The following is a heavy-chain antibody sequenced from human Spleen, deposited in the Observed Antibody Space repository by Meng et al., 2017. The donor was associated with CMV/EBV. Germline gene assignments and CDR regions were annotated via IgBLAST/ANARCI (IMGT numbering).Heavy chain of an antibody. CDR3: AREPGRGAFDI. D-gene: IGHD3-10*01. Sequence: ETLSLTCAVSGINLNTYWMHWVRQVPGKGLVWLSRIYSDGISTRYADSVKGRFTISRDNAKNTLYLQMNGLRAEDTAVYYCAREPGRGAFDIWGQGTMVTVSS. CDR1: GINLNTYW. CDR2: IYSDGIST. V-gene: IGHV3-74*01. J-gene: IGHJ3*02.